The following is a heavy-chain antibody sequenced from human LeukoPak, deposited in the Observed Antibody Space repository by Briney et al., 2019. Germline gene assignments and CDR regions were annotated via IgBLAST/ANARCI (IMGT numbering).Heavy chain of an antibody. J-gene: IGHJ4*02. CDR1: GFTFSSYG. V-gene: IGHV3-30*19. CDR2: IWYDGSNK. D-gene: IGHD3-10*01. CDR3: ARVGYYASGPFSYFDY. Sequence: GGSLRLSCAASGFTFSSYGMHWVRQAPGKGLEWVAVIWYDGSNKYYADSAKGRFTISRDNSKNTLYLQMNSLSAEDTAVYYCARVGYYASGPFSYFDYWGQGTLVTVSS.